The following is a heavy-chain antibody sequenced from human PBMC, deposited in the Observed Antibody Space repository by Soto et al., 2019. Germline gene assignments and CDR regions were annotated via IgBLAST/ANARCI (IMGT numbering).Heavy chain of an antibody. Sequence: QVQLVQSGAEARKPGASVKVSCKASGYPYTNSYMHWVRQAPGQGLEWKGWIHPNTGGTNYAQKFQGRVTMTRDTSVSTVYMELNRLTSDDTAIYFCASDFRTRGWFRQAGNFAMDVWGQGTTVTVS. CDR1: GYPYTNSY. J-gene: IGHJ6*02. D-gene: IGHD6-19*01. CDR2: IHPNTGGT. CDR3: ASDFRTRGWFRQAGNFAMDV. V-gene: IGHV1-2*02.